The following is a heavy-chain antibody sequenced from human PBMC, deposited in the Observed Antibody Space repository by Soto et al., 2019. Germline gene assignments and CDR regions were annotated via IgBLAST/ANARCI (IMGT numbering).Heavy chain of an antibody. D-gene: IGHD1-26*01. Sequence: SETLSLTCTVSGGSVNSGNYYWTWIRQPPGKTLEWIGHIYYTGSTDYNPSLKSRVTISLDTSKNQFSLKLSSVIPADTAVYYCARDRGPDATQHFASRGQGSLVTVSS. CDR2: IYYTGST. J-gene: IGHJ4*02. CDR3: ARDRGPDATQHFAS. V-gene: IGHV4-61*01. CDR1: GGSVNSGNYY.